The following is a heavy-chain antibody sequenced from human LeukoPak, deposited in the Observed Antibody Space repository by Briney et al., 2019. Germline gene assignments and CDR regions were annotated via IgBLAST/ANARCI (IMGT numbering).Heavy chain of an antibody. J-gene: IGHJ4*02. D-gene: IGHD2-21*02. CDR3: AQDRGDRYYFAY. CDR1: GFTFSSYA. Sequence: PGGSLRLSCAASGFTFSSYAMSWVRQAPGKGLEWVSAISGSGGSTYYADSVKGRFTISRDNSKNTLYLQMNSLRAEDTAIYYYAQDRGDRYYFAYWGQGTLVTVFS. CDR2: ISGSGGST. V-gene: IGHV3-23*01.